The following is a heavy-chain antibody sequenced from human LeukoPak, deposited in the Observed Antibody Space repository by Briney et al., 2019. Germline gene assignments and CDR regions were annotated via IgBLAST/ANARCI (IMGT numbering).Heavy chain of an antibody. V-gene: IGHV4-30-4*01. CDR2: IYYSGST. CDR3: ASSSSSWAPFDY. Sequence: SQPLSLTCTVSGGSISSGDYYWSWIRQPPGKGLEWIGYIYYSGSTYYNPSLKSRVTISVDTSKNQFSLKLSSVTAADTAVYYCASSSSSWAPFDYWGQGTLVTVSS. J-gene: IGHJ4*02. D-gene: IGHD6-13*01. CDR1: GGSISSGDYY.